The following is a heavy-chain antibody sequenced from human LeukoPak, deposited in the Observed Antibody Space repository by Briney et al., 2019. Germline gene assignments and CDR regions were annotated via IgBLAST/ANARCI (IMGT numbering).Heavy chain of an antibody. CDR2: INHSGSS. Sequence: SETLSLTSAVTGGSFSDYYWSWIRQSPGKGLEWIAEINHSGSSKYNPSLKSRVTISVDTSKNQISLKLSSVTAADTAVYYCARGGWNKFDYWGQGTLVTVSS. J-gene: IGHJ4*02. CDR3: ARGGWNKFDY. CDR1: GGSFSDYY. D-gene: IGHD1-1*01. V-gene: IGHV4-34*01.